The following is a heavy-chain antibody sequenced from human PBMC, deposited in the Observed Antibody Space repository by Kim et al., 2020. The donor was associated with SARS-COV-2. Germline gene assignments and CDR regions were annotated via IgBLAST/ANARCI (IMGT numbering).Heavy chain of an antibody. CDR3: AREGGQWLPLDY. Sequence: SVKVSCKASGGTFSSYAISWVRQAPGQGLEWMGGIIPIFGTANYAQKFQGRVTITANESTSTAYMELSSLRSEDTAVYYCAREGGQWLPLDYWGQGTLVTVSS. V-gene: IGHV1-69*13. J-gene: IGHJ4*02. CDR1: GGTFSSYA. D-gene: IGHD6-19*01. CDR2: IIPIFGTA.